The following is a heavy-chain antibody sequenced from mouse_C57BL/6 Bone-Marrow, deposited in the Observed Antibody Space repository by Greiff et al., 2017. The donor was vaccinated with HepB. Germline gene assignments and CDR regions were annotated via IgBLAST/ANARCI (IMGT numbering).Heavy chain of an antibody. D-gene: IGHD1-1*01. CDR3: ARVLITTNYAMDY. J-gene: IGHJ4*01. CDR1: GYSFTSYY. CDR2: IYPGSGNT. Sequence: QVQLQQSGPELVKPGASVKISCKASGYSFTSYYIHWVKQRPGQGLEWIGWIYPGSGNTKYNEKFKGKATLTADTSSSTAYMQLSSLTSEDAAVYYCARVLITTNYAMDYWGQGTSVTVSS. V-gene: IGHV1-66*01.